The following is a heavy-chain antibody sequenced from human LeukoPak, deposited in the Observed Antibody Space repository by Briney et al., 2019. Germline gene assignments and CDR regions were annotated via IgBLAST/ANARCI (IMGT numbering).Heavy chain of an antibody. Sequence: SETLSLTCTVSGYSISSGYYWGWIRQPPGKGLEWIGSIYHSGSTYYNPSLKSRVTISVDTSKNQFSLKLSSVTAADTAVYYCARGGRGVITYYFDYWGQGTLVTVSS. J-gene: IGHJ4*02. CDR2: IYHSGST. V-gene: IGHV4-38-2*02. CDR1: GYSISSGYY. D-gene: IGHD3-10*01. CDR3: ARGGRGVITYYFDY.